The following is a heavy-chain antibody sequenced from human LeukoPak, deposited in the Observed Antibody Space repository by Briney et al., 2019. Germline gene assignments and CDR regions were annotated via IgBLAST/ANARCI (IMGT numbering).Heavy chain of an antibody. CDR1: GGSISSYY. J-gene: IGHJ4*02. CDR2: IYYSGST. CDR3: AGGYYKTSPDY. Sequence: NPSETLSLTCTVSGGSISSYYWSWIRQPPGKGLEWIGYIYYSGSTNYNPSLKSRVTISVDTSKNQFSLKLSSVTAADTAVYYCAGGYYKTSPDYWGQGTLVTVSS. V-gene: IGHV4-59*01. D-gene: IGHD3-3*01.